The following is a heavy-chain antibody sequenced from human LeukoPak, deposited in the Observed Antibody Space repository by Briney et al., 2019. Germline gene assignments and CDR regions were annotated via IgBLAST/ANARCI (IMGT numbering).Heavy chain of an antibody. J-gene: IGHJ4*02. V-gene: IGHV3-23*01. CDR3: AKFLPTHIVVANYYFDY. D-gene: IGHD2-21*01. CDR2: ISGSGGST. CDR1: GFTFSSYA. Sequence: PGGSLRLSCAASGFTFSSYAMSWVRQAPGEGLEWVSAISGSGGSTYYADSVKGRFTISRDSSKNTLYLQMNSLRAEDTAVYYCAKFLPTHIVVANYYFDYWGQGTLVTVSS.